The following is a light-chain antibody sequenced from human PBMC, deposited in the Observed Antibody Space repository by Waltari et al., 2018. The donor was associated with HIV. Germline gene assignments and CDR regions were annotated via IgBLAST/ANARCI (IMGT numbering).Light chain of an antibody. Sequence: EIVLTQSPATLSLSPGERASLSCTASENINNSLGWYQQRPGQAPRLLIHDASNRAPGIPDRFTGSGSEKYFTLTISSLEAEDFAVYYCQQRRDWPLTFGGGTKVEIK. CDR3: QQRRDWPLT. V-gene: IGKV3-11*01. J-gene: IGKJ4*01. CDR1: ENINNS. CDR2: DAS.